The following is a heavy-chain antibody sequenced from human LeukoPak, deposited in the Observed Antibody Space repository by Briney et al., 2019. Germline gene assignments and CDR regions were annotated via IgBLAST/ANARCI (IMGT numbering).Heavy chain of an antibody. V-gene: IGHV1-18*01. Sequence: ASVKVSCKASGYTFTSYGISWVRQAPGQGLEWMGWIGAYNGNTNYAQKLQGRVTMTTDTSTSTAYMELRSLRSDDTAVYYCARGKYYYDSSGYYVYWGQGTLVTVSS. CDR3: ARGKYYYDSSGYYVY. CDR1: GYTFTSYG. CDR2: IGAYNGNT. D-gene: IGHD3-22*01. J-gene: IGHJ4*02.